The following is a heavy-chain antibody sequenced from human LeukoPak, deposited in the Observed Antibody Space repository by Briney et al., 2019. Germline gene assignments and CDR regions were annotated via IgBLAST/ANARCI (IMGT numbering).Heavy chain of an antibody. Sequence: GGSLRLSCAASGFNLTTNYMSWVRQAPGKGLEWVSVIYSGGTTYYADSVKGRFTISRDISKNTLSLRMNSLRAEDTAVYYCARGRRDGYNLGYWGKGTLVAVSS. CDR2: IYSGGTT. V-gene: IGHV3-53*01. CDR1: GFNLTTNY. J-gene: IGHJ4*02. D-gene: IGHD5-24*01. CDR3: ARGRRDGYNLGY.